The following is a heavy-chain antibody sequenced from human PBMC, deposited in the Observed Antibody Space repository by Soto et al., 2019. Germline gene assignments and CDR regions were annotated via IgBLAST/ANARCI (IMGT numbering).Heavy chain of an antibody. CDR1: GYTFSDYK. CDR3: ARGAMLSAAISTSFDP. CDR2: INPKSDVT. V-gene: IGHV1-2*02. J-gene: IGHJ5*02. D-gene: IGHD2-2*01. Sequence: ASVKVSCKASGYTFSDYKIHWLRQAPGQGLEWMGWINPKSDVTNYAHKFKDRVTMTRDTSTSTVYMDLSRLTFDDAAVYYCARGAMLSAAISTSFDPWGQGTQVTVSS.